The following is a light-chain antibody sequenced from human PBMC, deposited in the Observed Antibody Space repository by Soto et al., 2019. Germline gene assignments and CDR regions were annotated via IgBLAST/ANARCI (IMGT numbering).Light chain of an antibody. CDR3: SAWDASLNGYV. J-gene: IGLJ1*01. CDR1: SSNIGSKT. V-gene: IGLV1-44*01. Sequence: QPVLTQPPSASGTPGQRGTISCSRSSSNIGSKTVNWYQQLPGTAPKLLIYSNYQRPSGVPDRFSGSKSGTSASLAISGLQSEDEADYYRSAWDASLNGYVFGTGTKVTVL. CDR2: SNY.